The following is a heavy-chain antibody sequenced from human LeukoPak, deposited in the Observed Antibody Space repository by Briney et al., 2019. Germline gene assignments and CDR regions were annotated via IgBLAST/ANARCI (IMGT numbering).Heavy chain of an antibody. CDR2: INHSGRT. V-gene: IGHV4-34*01. CDR1: GGSFSPYY. D-gene: IGHD2-21*02. Sequence: KTSETLSLTCAVYGGSFSPYYWSWIRQPPGKGLEWIGEINHSGRTNYNPSLKSRVTISVDTSKNQFSLKLSSVTAADTAVYYCARGGFYCGGDCYVDYWGQGTLVTVSS. J-gene: IGHJ4*02. CDR3: ARGGFYCGGDCYVDY.